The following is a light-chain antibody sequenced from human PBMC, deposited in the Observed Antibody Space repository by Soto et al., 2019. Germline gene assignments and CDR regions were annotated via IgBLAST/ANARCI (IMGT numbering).Light chain of an antibody. V-gene: IGKV3-15*01. CDR3: QQYRNWPPSYT. J-gene: IGKJ2*01. Sequence: EIVMTQSPATLSVSPGERVTLSCRASQSVGSNLAWYQQKPGQAPRLLISGASTRATGIPARFSGSGSGTELALTISSLQSEDFALYFCQQYRNWPPSYTFGQGTKLDIK. CDR2: GAS. CDR1: QSVGSN.